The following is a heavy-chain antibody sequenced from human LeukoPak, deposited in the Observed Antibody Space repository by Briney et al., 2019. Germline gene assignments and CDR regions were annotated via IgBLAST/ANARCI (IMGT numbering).Heavy chain of an antibody. CDR1: GFTFSSYW. CDR2: INSDGRST. J-gene: IGHJ4*02. Sequence: GGSLRLSCAVSGFTFSSYWMHWVHQAPGKGLVWVSRINSDGRSTSYADSVKGRFTISRDNAKNTLYLQMNSLRAEDTAVYYCARGTAAAGSFDYWGQGTLVTVSS. D-gene: IGHD6-13*01. V-gene: IGHV3-74*01. CDR3: ARGTAAAGSFDY.